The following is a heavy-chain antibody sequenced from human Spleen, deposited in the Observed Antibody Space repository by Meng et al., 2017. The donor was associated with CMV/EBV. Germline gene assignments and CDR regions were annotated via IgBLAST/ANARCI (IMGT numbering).Heavy chain of an antibody. CDR3: ARGGDCSSTSCYDVGNFDY. CDR1: RFTFSNYN. Sequence: GESLKISCASSRFTFSNYNMNWVRQAPGKGLEWVSSISSSSSYIYYADSVKGRVTISRNNAKNSLYLQMNSLRAEDTAVYYCARGGDCSSTSCYDVGNFDYWGQGTLVTVSS. J-gene: IGHJ4*02. V-gene: IGHV3-21*06. D-gene: IGHD2-2*01. CDR2: ISSSSSYI.